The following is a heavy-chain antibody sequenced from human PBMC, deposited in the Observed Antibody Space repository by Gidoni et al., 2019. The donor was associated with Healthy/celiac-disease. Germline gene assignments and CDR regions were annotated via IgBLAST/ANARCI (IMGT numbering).Heavy chain of an antibody. CDR1: GGSISSSSYY. Sequence: QLQLQESGPGLVKPSETLSLTCTVSGGSISSSSYYWGWIRQPPGMGLEWIGSIYYSGSTYYNPSLKSRVTISVDTSKNQFSLKLSSVTAADTAVYYCARQGGYCSGGSCYSDYWGQGTLVTVSS. CDR3: ARQGGYCSGGSCYSDY. V-gene: IGHV4-39*01. CDR2: IYYSGST. D-gene: IGHD2-15*01. J-gene: IGHJ4*02.